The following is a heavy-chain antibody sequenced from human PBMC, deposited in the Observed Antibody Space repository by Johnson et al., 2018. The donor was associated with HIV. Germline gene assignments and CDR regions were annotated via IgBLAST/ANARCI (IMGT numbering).Heavy chain of an antibody. CDR2: IYSGGST. CDR3: ARATYYFDTSGYLTRPRAFDI. D-gene: IGHD3-22*01. V-gene: IGHV3-66*01. Sequence: EQLVESGGDLVQPGGSLRLSCAASGFTVSSNYMNWVRQAPGKGLEWVSVIYSGGSTYYADSVKGRCTISRDNSKNTLYLHLNSLTVEDTALYYCARATYYFDTSGYLTRPRAFDIWGQGTMVTVSS. CDR1: GFTVSSNY. J-gene: IGHJ3*02.